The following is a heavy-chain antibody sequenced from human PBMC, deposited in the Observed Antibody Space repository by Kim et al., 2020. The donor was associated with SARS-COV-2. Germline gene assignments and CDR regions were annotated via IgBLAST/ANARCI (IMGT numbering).Heavy chain of an antibody. CDR3: ARDYSGWYVY. Sequence: GGSLRLSCAASGFTFSSYGMHWVRQAPGKGLEWVAVISYDGSNKYYADSVKGRFTISRDNSKNTLYLQMNSLRAEDTAVYYCARDYSGWYVYWGQGTLVTVSS. CDR2: ISYDGSNK. J-gene: IGHJ4*02. D-gene: IGHD6-19*01. V-gene: IGHV3-30*19. CDR1: GFTFSSYG.